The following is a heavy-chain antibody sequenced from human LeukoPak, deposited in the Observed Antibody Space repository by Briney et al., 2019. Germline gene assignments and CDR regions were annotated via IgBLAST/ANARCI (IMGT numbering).Heavy chain of an antibody. D-gene: IGHD3-3*01. CDR2: TYYSGST. V-gene: IGHV4-30-4*08. CDR3: ARGERFLEDV. Sequence: SETLSLTCTVSGGSISSGDYYWSWIRQPPGKGLEWIGYTYYSGSTYYNPSLKSRVTISVDTSKNQFSLKLSSVTAADTAVYYCARGERFLEDVWGKGTTVTVSS. J-gene: IGHJ6*04. CDR1: GGSISSGDYY.